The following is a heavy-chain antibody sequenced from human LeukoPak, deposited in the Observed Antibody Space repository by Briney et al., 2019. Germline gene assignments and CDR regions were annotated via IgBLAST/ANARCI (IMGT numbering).Heavy chain of an antibody. CDR2: INPNSGGT. D-gene: IGHD6-19*01. CDR1: GYTFTGYY. Sequence: ASVKVSCKASGYTFTGYYIHWVRQAPGQGLEWMGWINPNSGGTNYAQKFQGRVTMTRDTSISTAYMELSRLRSDDTAVYYCARGVAGKVFDFDYWGQGTLVTVSS. CDR3: ARGVAGKVFDFDY. V-gene: IGHV1-2*02. J-gene: IGHJ4*02.